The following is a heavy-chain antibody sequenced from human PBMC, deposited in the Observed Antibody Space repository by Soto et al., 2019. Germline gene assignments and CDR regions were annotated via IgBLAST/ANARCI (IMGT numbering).Heavy chain of an antibody. D-gene: IGHD2-2*03. Sequence: PSETLSLTCTVSGGSISSYYWSWIRQPPGKGLEWIGYIYYSGSTNYNPSLKSRVTISVDTSKNQFSLKLSSVTAADTAVYYCARDGFCTSTNCRMGNWFDPWGQGTLVTVSS. J-gene: IGHJ5*02. CDR3: ARDGFCTSTNCRMGNWFDP. V-gene: IGHV4-59*01. CDR1: GGSISSYY. CDR2: IYYSGST.